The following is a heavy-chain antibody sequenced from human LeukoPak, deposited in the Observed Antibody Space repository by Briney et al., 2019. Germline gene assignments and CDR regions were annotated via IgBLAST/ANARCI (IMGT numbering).Heavy chain of an antibody. J-gene: IGHJ4*02. Sequence: SVKVSCKASGYTFTSYAISWVRQAPGQGLEWMGRIIPILGIANYAQKFQGRVTITADKSTSTAYMELSSLRSEDTAVYYCARAGDIVVVPAAMISYYFDYWGQGTLVTVSS. CDR1: GYTFTSYA. CDR2: IIPILGIA. V-gene: IGHV1-69*04. CDR3: ARAGDIVVVPAAMISYYFDY. D-gene: IGHD2-2*01.